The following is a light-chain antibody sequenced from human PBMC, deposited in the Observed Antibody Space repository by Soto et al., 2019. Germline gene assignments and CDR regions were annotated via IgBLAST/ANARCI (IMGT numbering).Light chain of an antibody. CDR3: QEYTNVPA. Sequence: DIQMTQSPSSLSASVGDRVTITCRASQGISNYLAWYQQIPAKVPKLLISAASTLRSGVPSRFSGSGSGTDFILTISSLQPEDVATYYCQEYTNVPAFGGGTKVEIK. CDR2: AAS. CDR1: QGISNY. V-gene: IGKV1-27*01. J-gene: IGKJ4*01.